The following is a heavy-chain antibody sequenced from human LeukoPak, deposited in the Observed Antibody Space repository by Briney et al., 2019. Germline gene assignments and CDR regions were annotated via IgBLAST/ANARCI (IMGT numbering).Heavy chain of an antibody. J-gene: IGHJ6*03. CDR1: GGTISSYA. CDR3: ARSRYYYYYMDV. Sequence: ASVKVSYKASGGTISSYAISWVRQAPGQGLEWMGGIIPIFGTANYAQKFQGRVTITADESTSTAYMELSSLRSEDTAVYYCARSRYYYYYMDVWGKGTTVTVSS. V-gene: IGHV1-69*13. CDR2: IIPIFGTA.